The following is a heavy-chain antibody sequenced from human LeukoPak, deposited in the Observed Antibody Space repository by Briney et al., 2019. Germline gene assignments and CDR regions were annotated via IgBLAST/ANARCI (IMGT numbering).Heavy chain of an antibody. V-gene: IGHV4-30-4*08. CDR2: IYYSGST. Sequence: SETLSLTCTVSGGSISSGDYYWSWIRQPPGKGLEWIGYIYYSGSTYYNPSLKSRVTISVDTSKNQFSLKLSSVTAADTAVYYCATLPRINSSLDYWGQGTLVTVSS. J-gene: IGHJ4*02. CDR1: GGSISSGDYY. D-gene: IGHD6-13*01. CDR3: ATLPRINSSLDY.